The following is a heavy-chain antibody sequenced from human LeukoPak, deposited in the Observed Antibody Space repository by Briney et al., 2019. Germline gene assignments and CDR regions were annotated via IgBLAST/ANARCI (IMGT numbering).Heavy chain of an antibody. CDR2: IYYSGST. D-gene: IGHD2-15*01. CDR3: ARHARYCSGGSCLRGPYYYYYYMDV. V-gene: IGHV4-39*01. Sequence: PSETLSLTCTVSGGSISSSSYYWGWIRQPPGKGLEGIGSIYYSGSTYYNPSLKSRVTISVDTSKNQFSLKLSSVTAADTAVYYCARHARYCSGGSCLRGPYYYYYYMDVWGKGTTVTVSS. J-gene: IGHJ6*03. CDR1: GGSISSSSYY.